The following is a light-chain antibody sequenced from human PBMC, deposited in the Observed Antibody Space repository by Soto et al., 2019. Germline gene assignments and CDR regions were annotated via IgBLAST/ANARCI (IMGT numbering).Light chain of an antibody. J-gene: IGKJ1*01. CDR3: QHYSTWPWT. Sequence: EIVMTQSPATLSVSPGERATLSCRASQSVSSKFAGYQQKPGQGPRRLIYGASTRATGIPARFSGSGSGTEFTLTISSLQSEDFAVYYCQHYSTWPWTFGQGTKVEIK. CDR2: GAS. CDR1: QSVSSK. V-gene: IGKV3-15*01.